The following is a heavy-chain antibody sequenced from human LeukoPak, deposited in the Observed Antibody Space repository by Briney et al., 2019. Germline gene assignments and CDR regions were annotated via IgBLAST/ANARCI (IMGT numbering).Heavy chain of an antibody. CDR1: GFTFSSYS. CDR2: ISSSSSYI. V-gene: IGHV3-21*01. Sequence: GGSLRLSRAASGFTFSSYSMNWVRQAPGKGLEWVSSISSSSSYIYYADSVKGRFTISRDNAKNSLYLQMNSLRAEDTAVYYCARVGYYYDSSGYYVPNWGQGTLVTVSS. D-gene: IGHD3-22*01. CDR3: ARVGYYYDSSGYYVPN. J-gene: IGHJ4*02.